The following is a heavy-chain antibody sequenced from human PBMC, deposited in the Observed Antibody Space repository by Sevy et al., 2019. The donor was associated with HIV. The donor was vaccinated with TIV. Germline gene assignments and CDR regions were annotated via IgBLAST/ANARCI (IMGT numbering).Heavy chain of an antibody. J-gene: IGHJ4*02. CDR1: GFAFYDYS. Sequence: GGSLRLSCAASGFAFYDYSMSWIRQAPGKGLEWVATLSFGCGKINYADSVKGRFTISRENSRNSFNLQMDNLRVEDTALYYCAREGCTRPHDYWGQGTRVTVSS. CDR2: LSFGCGKI. CDR3: AREGCTRPHDY. V-gene: IGHV3-23*01. D-gene: IGHD2-8*01.